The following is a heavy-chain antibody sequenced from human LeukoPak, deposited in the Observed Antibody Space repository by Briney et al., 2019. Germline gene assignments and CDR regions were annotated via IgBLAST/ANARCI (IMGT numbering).Heavy chain of an antibody. CDR1: GGSISSYY. V-gene: IGHV4-4*09. D-gene: IGHD3-10*01. CDR2: IYTSGST. J-gene: IGHJ4*02. Sequence: SETLSLTCTVSGGSISSYYWSWIRQPPGKGLEWIGYIYTSGSTNYNPSLKSRVTISVDTSKNQFSLKLSSVTAADTAVYYCARWGGGFDYWGQGTLVTVSS. CDR3: ARWGGGFDY.